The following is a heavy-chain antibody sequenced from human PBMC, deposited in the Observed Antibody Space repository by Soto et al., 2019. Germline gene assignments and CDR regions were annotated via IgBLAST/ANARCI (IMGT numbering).Heavy chain of an antibody. J-gene: IGHJ5*02. V-gene: IGHV4-39*01. CDR3: AKLVVPTSSWFDP. CDR2: IYYSGST. Sequence: SETLSLTCTVSGGSIGYSNYYWGWIRQPPGKALEWIGTIYYSGSTYYNPSLKSRVTMSVDTSKNQFSLKLTSVAAADTAVYYCAKLVVPTSSWFDPWXQGTLVTVSS. CDR1: GGSIGYSNYY. D-gene: IGHD2-21*01.